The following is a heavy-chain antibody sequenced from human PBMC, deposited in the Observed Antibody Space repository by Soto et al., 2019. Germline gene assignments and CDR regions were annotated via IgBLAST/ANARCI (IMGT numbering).Heavy chain of an antibody. Sequence: QVQLVQSGAEVKKPGASVKVSCKASGYTFSSYGISWVRQAPGQGLEWMGWISGYNSNTNYAQKLQGRVTMPTDTXTSXACKELRSLRSDDTAGYYCASRGSSSWYAVNAFDIWGQGTMVTVSS. CDR2: ISGYNSNT. J-gene: IGHJ3*02. CDR3: ASRGSSSWYAVNAFDI. D-gene: IGHD6-13*01. V-gene: IGHV1-18*01. CDR1: GYTFSSYG.